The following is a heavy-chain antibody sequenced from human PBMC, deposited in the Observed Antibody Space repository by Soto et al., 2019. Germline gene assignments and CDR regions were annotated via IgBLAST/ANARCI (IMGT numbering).Heavy chain of an antibody. CDR2: ISSSGSTI. CDR3: ARDLRWSPFDY. CDR1: GFPFSSYE. D-gene: IGHD4-17*01. J-gene: IGHJ4*02. Sequence: PGGSLGLSCAASGFPFSSYEMNGVRQAPGKGLEWVSYISSSGSTIYYADSVKGRFTISRDNAKNSLYLQMNSLRAEDTAVYYCARDLRWSPFDYWGQGTLVTVSS. V-gene: IGHV3-48*03.